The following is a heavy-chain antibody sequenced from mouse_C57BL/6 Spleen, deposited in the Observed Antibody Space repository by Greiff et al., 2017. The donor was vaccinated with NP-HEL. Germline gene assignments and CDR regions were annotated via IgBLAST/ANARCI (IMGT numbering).Heavy chain of an antibody. CDR2: ISSGGSYT. J-gene: IGHJ3*01. Sequence: EVKLVESGGDLVKPGGSLKLSCAASGFTFSSYGMSWVRQTPDKRLEWVATISSGGSYTYYPDSVKGRFTISRDNAKNTLYLQMSSLKSEDTAMYYCARGGSSYVGFAYWGQGTLVTVSA. CDR3: ARGGSSYVGFAY. D-gene: IGHD1-1*01. CDR1: GFTFSSYG. V-gene: IGHV5-6*01.